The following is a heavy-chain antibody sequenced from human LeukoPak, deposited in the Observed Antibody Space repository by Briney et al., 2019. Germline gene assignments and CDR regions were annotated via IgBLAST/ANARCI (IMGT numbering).Heavy chain of an antibody. J-gene: IGHJ4*02. CDR2: MNPNSGNT. D-gene: IGHD5-12*01. Sequence: ASVKXSXKAXXXXXXXXDXNWVRQATGQGLEWMGWMNPNSGNTGYAQKFQGRVTMTRNTSISTAYMELSSLRSEDTAVYYCARVNRRWGYSGYDLGYWGQGTLVTVSS. V-gene: IGHV1-8*01. CDR3: ARVNRRWGYSGYDLGY. CDR1: XXXXXXXD.